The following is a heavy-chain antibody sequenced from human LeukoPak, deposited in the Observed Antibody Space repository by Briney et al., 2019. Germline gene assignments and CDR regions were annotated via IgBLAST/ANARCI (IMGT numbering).Heavy chain of an antibody. CDR2: VIPIFGTA. CDR3: ARSEVTTLKYYMDV. CDR1: GGTFSSYA. J-gene: IGHJ6*03. D-gene: IGHD4-11*01. V-gene: IGHV1-69*05. Sequence: SVKVSCKASGGTFSSYAISWVRQAPGQGLEWMGRVIPIFGTANYAQKFQGRVTITTDESTSTAYMELSSLRSEDTAVYYCARSEVTTLKYYMDVWGKGTTVTVSS.